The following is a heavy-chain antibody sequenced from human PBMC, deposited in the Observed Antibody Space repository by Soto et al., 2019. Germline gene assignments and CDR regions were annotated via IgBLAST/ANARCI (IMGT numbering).Heavy chain of an antibody. CDR2: ISSSSSYI. CDR1: GCTFSSYS. J-gene: IGHJ6*03. CDR3: ASMVRGLPNYYYYYMDV. V-gene: IGHV3-21*01. D-gene: IGHD3-10*01. Sequence: GGSLRLSCAASGCTFSSYSMNWVRQAPGKGLEWVSSISSSSSYIYYADSVKGRFTISRDNAKNSLYLQMNSLRAEDTAVYYCASMVRGLPNYYYYYMDVWGKGTTVTVSS.